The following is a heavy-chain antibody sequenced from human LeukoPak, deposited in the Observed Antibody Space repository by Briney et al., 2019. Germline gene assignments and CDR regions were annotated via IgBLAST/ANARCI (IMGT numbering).Heavy chain of an antibody. Sequence: SETLSLTCAVSGGSISSGGYSWSWIRQPPGKGLEWIGYIYHSGSTYYNPSLKSRVTISVDRSKDQFSLKLSSVTAADTAVYYCARHEGTLSAFDIWGQGTMVTVSS. CDR2: IYHSGST. V-gene: IGHV4-30-2*01. J-gene: IGHJ3*02. D-gene: IGHD1-1*01. CDR1: GGSISSGGYS. CDR3: ARHEGTLSAFDI.